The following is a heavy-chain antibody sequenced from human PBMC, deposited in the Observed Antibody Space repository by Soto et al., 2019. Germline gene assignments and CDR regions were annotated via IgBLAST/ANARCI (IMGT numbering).Heavy chain of an antibody. CDR2: IYYSGST. J-gene: IGHJ4*02. CDR3: ARDRVYSYGTTLYFDY. D-gene: IGHD5-18*01. Sequence: QVQLQESGPGLVKPSETLSLTCTVSGGSVSSGSYYWSWIRQPPGKGLEWIGYIYYSGSTNYNPSLKIRVTISVDTSKNQFSLKLSTVTAADTAVYYCARDRVYSYGTTLYFDYWGQGTLVTVSS. CDR1: GGSVSSGSYY. V-gene: IGHV4-61*01.